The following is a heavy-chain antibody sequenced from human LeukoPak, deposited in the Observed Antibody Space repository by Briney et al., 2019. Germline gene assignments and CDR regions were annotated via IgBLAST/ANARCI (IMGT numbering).Heavy chain of an antibody. D-gene: IGHD3-16*01. J-gene: IGHJ4*02. Sequence: AASVKVSCKASGYTFTGYYMHWVRQAPGQGLEWMGWINPNSGGTNYAQKFQGRVTITRDTSIGTAYMELSRLRSDDTAVYYCAREFITFGPDYWGQGTLVTVSS. V-gene: IGHV1-2*02. CDR1: GYTFTGYY. CDR3: AREFITFGPDY. CDR2: INPNSGGT.